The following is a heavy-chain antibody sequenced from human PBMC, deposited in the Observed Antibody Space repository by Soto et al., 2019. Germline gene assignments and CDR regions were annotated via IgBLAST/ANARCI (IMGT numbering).Heavy chain of an antibody. V-gene: IGHV3-21*01. D-gene: IGHD2-2*02. Sequence: GGSLRLSCAASGFTFSSYSMNWVRQAPGKGLEWVSSISSSSSYTYYADSVKGRFTISRDNAKNSLYLQMNSLRAEDTAVYYCARDGSARLYSAFDIWGQGTMVTVSS. CDR1: GFTFSSYS. J-gene: IGHJ3*02. CDR3: ARDGSARLYSAFDI. CDR2: ISSSSSYT.